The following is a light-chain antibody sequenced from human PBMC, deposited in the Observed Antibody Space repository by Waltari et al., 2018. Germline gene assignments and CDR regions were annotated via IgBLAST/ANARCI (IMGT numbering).Light chain of an antibody. CDR2: KAS. CDR1: QNINDW. Sequence: DIQMTQSPSTLSASVGDRVTITCRASQNINDWLAWYQQKPGKAPKVLIYKASNLENGVPSRFSGSGSGTDFTLTISSLQPDDFATYYCQQYNTYTYTFGQGTKLEIK. V-gene: IGKV1-5*03. J-gene: IGKJ2*01. CDR3: QQYNTYTYT.